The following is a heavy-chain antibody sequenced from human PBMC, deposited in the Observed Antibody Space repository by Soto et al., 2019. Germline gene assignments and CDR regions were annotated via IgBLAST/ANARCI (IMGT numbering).Heavy chain of an antibody. D-gene: IGHD6-13*01. V-gene: IGHV1-69*13. CDR3: ARAPVASSGYYSSGYYYYGMDV. CDR1: GGTFSSYA. Sequence: SVKVSCKASGGTFSSYAISWVRQAPGQGLEWMGGIIPIFGTANYAQKFQGRVTITADESTSTAYMELSSLRSEDTAVYYCARAPVASSGYYSSGYYYYGMDVWGQGTTVTAP. CDR2: IIPIFGTA. J-gene: IGHJ6*02.